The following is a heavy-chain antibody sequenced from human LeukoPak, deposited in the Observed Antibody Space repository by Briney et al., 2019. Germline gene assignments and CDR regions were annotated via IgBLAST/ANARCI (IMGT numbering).Heavy chain of an antibody. CDR3: AGRERGYYYGMDV. J-gene: IGHJ6*02. V-gene: IGHV3-53*01. CDR1: RFTVSSNF. Sequence: GGSLRLSCAASRFTVSSNFMSWVRRAPGKGLEWVSIISGGGDTYYADSVKGRFTISRDSSKNTLYLQLNSLRAEDTAVYYCAGRERGYYYGMDVWGQGTTVTVSS. CDR2: ISGGGDT.